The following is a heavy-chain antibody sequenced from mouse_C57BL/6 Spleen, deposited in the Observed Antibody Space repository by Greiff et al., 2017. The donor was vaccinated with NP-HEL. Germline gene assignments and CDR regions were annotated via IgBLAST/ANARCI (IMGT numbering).Heavy chain of an antibody. J-gene: IGHJ3*01. Sequence: EVKLQQSGAELVRPGASVKLSCTASGFNIKDDYMHWVKQRPEQGLEWIGWIDPENGDTEYASKFQGKATITADTSSNTAYLQLSSLTSEDTAVYCCTTGSWFAYWGQGTLVTVSA. CDR2: IDPENGDT. CDR3: TTGSWFAY. CDR1: GFNIKDDY. D-gene: IGHD3-1*01. V-gene: IGHV14-4*01.